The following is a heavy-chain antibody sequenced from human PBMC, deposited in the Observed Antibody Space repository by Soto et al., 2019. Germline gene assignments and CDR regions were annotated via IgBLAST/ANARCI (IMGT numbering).Heavy chain of an antibody. D-gene: IGHD3-3*01. J-gene: IGHJ3*02. V-gene: IGHV3-21*01. CDR2: ISSSSSYI. CDR3: ARARTNFWGDLGAFDI. Sequence: EVQLVESGGGLVKPGGSLRLSCAASGFTFSSYSMNWVRQAPGKGLEWVSSISSSSSYIYYADSVKGRFTISRDNAKNSLYLQMNSLRAEDTAVYYCARARTNFWGDLGAFDIWGQGTMVTVSS. CDR1: GFTFSSYS.